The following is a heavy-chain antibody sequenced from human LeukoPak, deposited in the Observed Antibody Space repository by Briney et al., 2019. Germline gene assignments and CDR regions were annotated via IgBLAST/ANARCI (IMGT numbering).Heavy chain of an antibody. D-gene: IGHD6-13*01. Sequence: PSETLSLTCTVSGGSVSSGSYYWSWIRQPPEKGLEWIGYIYYSGSTNYNPSLKSRVTISVDTSKNQFSLKLSSVTAADTAVYYCARGAAAACFDYWGQGTLVTVSS. CDR2: IYYSGST. CDR3: ARGAAAACFDY. J-gene: IGHJ4*02. CDR1: GGSVSSGSYY. V-gene: IGHV4-61*01.